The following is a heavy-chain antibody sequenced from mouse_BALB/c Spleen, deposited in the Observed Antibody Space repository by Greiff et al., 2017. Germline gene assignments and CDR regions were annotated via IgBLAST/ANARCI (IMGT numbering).Heavy chain of an antibody. CDR1: GYTFTDYA. CDR2: ISTYYGNT. J-gene: IGHJ2*01. Sequence: QVQLQQSGPELVRPGVSVKISCKGSGYTFTDYAMHWVKQSHAKSLEWIGVISTYYGNTNYNQKFKGKATMTVDKSSSTAYMELARLTSEDSAIYYCARRGGQLGLPFDYWGQGTTLTVSS. CDR3: ARRGGQLGLPFDY. D-gene: IGHD3-2*01. V-gene: IGHV1-67*01.